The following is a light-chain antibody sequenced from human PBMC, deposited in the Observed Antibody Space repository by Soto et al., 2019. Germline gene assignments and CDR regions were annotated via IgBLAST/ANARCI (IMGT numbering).Light chain of an antibody. CDR2: GAS. Sequence: IKMTQSPSSLSASVGDRVTITCRASQGISNELGWYQQRPGKAPKVLIYGASNLQSGVPSRFSGSASGTDFTLTISSLQPEDFATYYCLQDYTYPWTFGQGTKVDVK. V-gene: IGKV1-6*01. J-gene: IGKJ1*01. CDR1: QGISNE. CDR3: LQDYTYPWT.